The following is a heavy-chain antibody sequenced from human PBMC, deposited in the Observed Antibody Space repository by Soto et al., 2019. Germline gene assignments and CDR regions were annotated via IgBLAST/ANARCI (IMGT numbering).Heavy chain of an antibody. CDR1: GFTFSHYI. J-gene: IGHJ5*02. CDR2: IRDDGKKT. Sequence: PGGSLRLSCAASGFTFSHYIYHWVRQAPGKGLQWVAVIRDDGKKTNYATSVRGRFTVSRDMSKSTIFLQMNNLRIDDSAIYSCAREGDSHAFRGFDLWGQGIPVTVSS. V-gene: IGHV3-30*03. CDR3: AREGDSHAFRGFDL. D-gene: IGHD5-18*01.